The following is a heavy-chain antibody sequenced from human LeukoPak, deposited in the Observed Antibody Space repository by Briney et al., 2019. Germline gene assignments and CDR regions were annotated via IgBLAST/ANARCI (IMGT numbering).Heavy chain of an antibody. CDR2: INTDTGKP. V-gene: IGHV7-4-1*02. Sequence: GASVKVSCKASGYTFTNYAVNWVRQAPGQGLEWMGWINTDTGKPTYAQGFTGRFVFSLDTSVSTAYLQISSLKAEDTAVYYCARAGIGYCSDNTCSPDYWGQGTLVTVSS. D-gene: IGHD2-15*01. J-gene: IGHJ4*02. CDR3: ARAGIGYCSDNTCSPDY. CDR1: GYTFTNYA.